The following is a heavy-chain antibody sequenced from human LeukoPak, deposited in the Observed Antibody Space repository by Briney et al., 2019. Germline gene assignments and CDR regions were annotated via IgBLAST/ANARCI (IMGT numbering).Heavy chain of an antibody. CDR1: GFTFSSNW. V-gene: IGHV3-7*01. Sequence: PGGSLRLSCATSGFTFSSNWMSWVRHAPGRGLEWVANIKPDGSAEYYAASVKGRFTVSRDNSQNTLYLQMDSLRADDTAVYYCARDGPNWGRDFDHWGQGTLVIVSS. CDR2: IKPDGSAE. D-gene: IGHD7-27*01. J-gene: IGHJ5*02. CDR3: ARDGPNWGRDFDH.